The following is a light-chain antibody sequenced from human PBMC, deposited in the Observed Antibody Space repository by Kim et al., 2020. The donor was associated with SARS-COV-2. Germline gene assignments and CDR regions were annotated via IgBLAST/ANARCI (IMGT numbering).Light chain of an antibody. CDR2: WAS. CDR1: QTVLYNSNNKHY. J-gene: IGKJ2*03. Sequence: DIVMTQSPDSLAVSLGERATLNCKSSQTVLYNSNNKHYLAWYQQKPGQAPKLLIYWASIRESGVSDRFSGSGSETDFTLTISSLQAEDVAVYYCQQYYSTPPSFGQRTKLE. V-gene: IGKV4-1*01. CDR3: QQYYSTPPS.